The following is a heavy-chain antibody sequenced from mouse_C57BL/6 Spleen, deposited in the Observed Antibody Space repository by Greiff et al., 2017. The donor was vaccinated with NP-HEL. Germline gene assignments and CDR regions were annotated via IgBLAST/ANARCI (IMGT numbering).Heavy chain of an antibody. CDR1: GYTFTDYE. V-gene: IGHV1-15*01. CDR3: TRSRYYGSSSYWYFDV. J-gene: IGHJ1*03. D-gene: IGHD1-1*01. CDR2: IDPETGGT. Sequence: VQLQQSGAELVRPGASVTLSCKASGYTFTDYEMHWVKQTPVHGLEWIGAIDPETGGTAYNQKFKGKAILTADKSSSTAYMELRSLTSEDSAVYYCTRSRYYGSSSYWYFDVWGTGTTVTVSS.